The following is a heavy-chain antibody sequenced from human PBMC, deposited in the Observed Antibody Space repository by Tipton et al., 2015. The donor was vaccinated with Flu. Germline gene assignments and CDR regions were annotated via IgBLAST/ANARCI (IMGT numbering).Heavy chain of an antibody. J-gene: IGHJ4*02. Sequence: SLRLSCAASGFTFSRYAMSWVRQAPGKGLEWISYITPSGFDKYYAASVKGRFTVSRDNAKNSLYLHIDSLRAEDTAVYYCARGFIRLCDYWGQGTLVTVSS. D-gene: IGHD3-16*01. CDR1: GFTFSRYA. V-gene: IGHV3-48*03. CDR2: ITPSGFDK. CDR3: ARGFIRLCDY.